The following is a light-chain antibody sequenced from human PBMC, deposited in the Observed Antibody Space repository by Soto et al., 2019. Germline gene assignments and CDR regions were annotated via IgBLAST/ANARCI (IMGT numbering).Light chain of an antibody. Sequence: QSALTQPASVSGSPGQSITISCTGTSSDLGGYNYVSWYQQLPGKVPKLIIYDVSNRPSGVSDRFSGSKSGNAASLTISGLQAEDEDYYYCSSYTSTSTLYVFGTGTKVTVL. CDR3: SSYTSTSTLYV. J-gene: IGLJ1*01. CDR2: DVS. CDR1: SSDLGGYNY. V-gene: IGLV2-14*03.